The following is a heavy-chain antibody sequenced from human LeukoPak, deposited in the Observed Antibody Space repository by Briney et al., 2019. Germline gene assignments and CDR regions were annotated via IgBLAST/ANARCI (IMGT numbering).Heavy chain of an antibody. J-gene: IGHJ4*02. V-gene: IGHV1-18*01. CDR3: ARASYYDSSGYDFGY. CDR2: ISAYNGNT. Sequence: GASVKVSCKASGYTFTSYGISWVRQAPGQGLEWMGWISAYNGNTNYAQKLQGRVTMTTDTSTSTAYMGLRSLRSDDTAVYYCARASYYDSSGYDFGYWGQGTLVTVSS. D-gene: IGHD3-22*01. CDR1: GYTFTSYG.